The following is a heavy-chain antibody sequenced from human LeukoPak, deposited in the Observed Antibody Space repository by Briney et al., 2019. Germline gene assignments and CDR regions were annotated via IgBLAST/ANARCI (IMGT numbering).Heavy chain of an antibody. CDR1: GFTFSSYA. V-gene: IGHV3-30-3*01. D-gene: IGHD6-13*01. CDR2: ISYDGSNK. Sequence: GGSLRLSCAASGFTFSSYAMHWVRQAPGKGLEWVAVISYDGSNKYYADSVKGRFTISRDNSKNTLYLQMNSLRAEDTTVYYCAREGIAAASTLDYWGQGTLVTVSS. J-gene: IGHJ4*02. CDR3: AREGIAAASTLDY.